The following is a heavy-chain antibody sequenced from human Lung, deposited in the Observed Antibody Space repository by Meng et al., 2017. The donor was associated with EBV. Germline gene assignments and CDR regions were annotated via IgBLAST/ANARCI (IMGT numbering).Heavy chain of an antibody. CDR1: GNTFGSYG. V-gene: IGHV1-69*01. D-gene: IGHD5-18*01. CDR2: LIPMTGTA. CDR3: AREAGMGYTPDY. Sequence: QVPHLELGTGVKKPWASGTVSGKASGNTFGSYGISWVRQAPGPGREWIGELIPMTGTAHYAQKFQTRVTITADDSTTTGYMEMSSLRSADTAVYYCAREAGMGYTPDYWGQGTLVTASS. J-gene: IGHJ4*02.